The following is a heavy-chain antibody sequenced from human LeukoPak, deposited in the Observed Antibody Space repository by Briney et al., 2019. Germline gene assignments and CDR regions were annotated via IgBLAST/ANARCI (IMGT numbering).Heavy chain of an antibody. V-gene: IGHV4-59*01. CDR2: IYYSGST. Sequence: SETLSLTCTVSGGSISNDYWSWIRQPPGKGLEWIGYIYYSGSTSYNPSLKSRITISVDTSKNQFSLKLSSVTAADTAVYYCAXXXXXSGWKSFDIWGQGTMVTVSS. D-gene: IGHD6-19*01. CDR1: GGSISNDY. J-gene: IGHJ3*02. CDR3: AXXXXXSGWKSFDI.